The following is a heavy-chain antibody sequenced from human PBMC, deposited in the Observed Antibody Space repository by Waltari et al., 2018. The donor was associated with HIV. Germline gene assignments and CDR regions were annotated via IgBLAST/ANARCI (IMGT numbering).Heavy chain of an antibody. Sequence: QLQLQESGPGLVKSSETLSLTCTVSGGSMTSSSYYWGWIRQPPGKGLEWIGSMSYSGSTSHNASLRSRLTISVDTSKNQFSLKLTSVTAADTAVYYCARSFSGYSNYFDPWGQGTLVTVSS. CDR1: GGSMTSSSYY. V-gene: IGHV4-39*01. CDR2: MSYSGST. CDR3: ARSFSGYSNYFDP. J-gene: IGHJ5*02. D-gene: IGHD4-4*01.